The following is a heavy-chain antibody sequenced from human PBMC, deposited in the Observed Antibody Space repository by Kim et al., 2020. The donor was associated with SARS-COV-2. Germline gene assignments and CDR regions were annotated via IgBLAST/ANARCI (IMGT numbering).Heavy chain of an antibody. Sequence: GGSLRLSCAASGFTFSNAWMSWVRQAPGKGLEWVGRIKSKTDGGTTDYAAPVKGRFTISRDDSKNTLYLQMNSLKTEDTAVYYCTTEGSGPSVEIVATIPVDAFDIWGQGTMVTVSS. CDR1: GFTFSNAW. CDR3: TTEGSGPSVEIVATIPVDAFDI. D-gene: IGHD5-12*01. J-gene: IGHJ3*02. V-gene: IGHV3-15*01. CDR2: IKSKTDGGTT.